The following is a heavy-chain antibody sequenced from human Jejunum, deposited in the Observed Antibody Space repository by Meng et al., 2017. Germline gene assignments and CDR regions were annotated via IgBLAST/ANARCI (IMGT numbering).Heavy chain of an antibody. D-gene: IGHD1-26*01. V-gene: IGHV4-30-4*01. J-gene: IGHJ4*02. Sequence: QVQLQASRPGLVKPSQTLSLTCTVSGDSFNSPDYYWSWIRQPPEKGLEWIGYTYYSGSTYYNPSLKSRVSISGDTSNKQFSLKLTSVTAADTAVYYCARSPYSGSALPFFDYWGQGSLVTVSS. CDR3: ARSPYSGSALPFFDY. CDR2: TYYSGST. CDR1: GDSFNSPDYY.